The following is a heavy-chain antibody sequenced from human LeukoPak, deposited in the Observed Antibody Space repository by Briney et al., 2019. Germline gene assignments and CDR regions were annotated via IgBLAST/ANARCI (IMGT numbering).Heavy chain of an antibody. CDR3: ARDFYDGFALDY. Sequence: GGSLRLSCAASGFRFSSYWMSWVRQAPGKGLEWVSVIYSGGRTYYADSVKGRFTISRDNSKNTLYLQLNSLRAEDTGVYYCARDFYDGFALDYWGQGTLVTVSS. CDR1: GFRFSSYW. D-gene: IGHD2/OR15-2a*01. CDR2: IYSGGRT. J-gene: IGHJ4*02. V-gene: IGHV3-66*01.